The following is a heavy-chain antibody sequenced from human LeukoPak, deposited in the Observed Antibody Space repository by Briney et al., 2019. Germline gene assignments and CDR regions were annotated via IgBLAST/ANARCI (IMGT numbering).Heavy chain of an antibody. CDR1: GYTFTGYY. V-gene: IGHV1-18*04. Sequence: ASVKVSCKASGYTFTGYYMHWVRQAPGQGLEWMGWISVYNGNTNYAQKFQGRVTMTTDTSTSTAYMELRSLSSDDTAVYYCARDFRTYYDFWSDYYIFDYWGQGTLVTVSS. CDR3: ARDFRTYYDFWSDYYIFDY. D-gene: IGHD3-3*01. J-gene: IGHJ4*02. CDR2: ISVYNGNT.